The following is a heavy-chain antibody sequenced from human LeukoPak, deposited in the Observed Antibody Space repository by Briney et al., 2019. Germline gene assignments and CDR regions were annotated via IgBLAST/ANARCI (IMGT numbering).Heavy chain of an antibody. D-gene: IGHD3-10*01. J-gene: IGHJ5*02. CDR1: GGSISSGGYY. Sequence: PSETLSLTCTVSGGSISSGGYYWSWIRQHPGKGLEWIGYIHHSGSTYYNPSLKSRLIISLDTSKNQFSLKPNSVTAADTAVYYCANYGSGSYRFDPWGQGTLVTVSS. V-gene: IGHV4-31*03. CDR3: ANYGSGSYRFDP. CDR2: IHHSGST.